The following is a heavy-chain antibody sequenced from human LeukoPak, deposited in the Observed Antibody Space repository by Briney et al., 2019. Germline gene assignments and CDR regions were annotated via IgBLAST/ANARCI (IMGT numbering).Heavy chain of an antibody. V-gene: IGHV3-15*01. CDR3: TTIAAAGHFDF. CDR2: IKSKGDGGTT. Sequence: GGSVRLSCAASGFTFSNAWMSWVRQAPGKGLEWVGRIKSKGDGGTTDYAAPVKGRFTISRDDSKNTLYLQMNSLKTEDTAVYYCTTIAAAGHFDFRGQGTLVTVSS. D-gene: IGHD6-13*01. J-gene: IGHJ4*02. CDR1: GFTFSNAW.